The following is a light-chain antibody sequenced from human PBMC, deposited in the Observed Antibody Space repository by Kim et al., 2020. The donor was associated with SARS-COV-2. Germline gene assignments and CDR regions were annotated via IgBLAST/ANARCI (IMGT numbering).Light chain of an antibody. V-gene: IGLV4-60*03. CDR3: ETWDSNIQV. CDR2: VEGSGSH. Sequence: PGKRTCTRGSGHSNYCRAGHQQQPGKAPRFLMKVEGSGSHNKGGGVPDRFSGSRSGADRYLIISNLQSEDEADYYCETWDSNIQVFGGGTQLTVL. CDR1: SGHSNYC. J-gene: IGLJ3*02.